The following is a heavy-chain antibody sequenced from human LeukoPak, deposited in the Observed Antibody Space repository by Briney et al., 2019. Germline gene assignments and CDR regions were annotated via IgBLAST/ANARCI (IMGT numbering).Heavy chain of an antibody. J-gene: IGHJ4*02. V-gene: IGHV4-59*01. CDR2: LYYSGST. CDR3: ARDFGTGTTGGYYFDY. CDR1: GGSFSGYY. D-gene: IGHD1-1*01. Sequence: SETLSLTCAVYGGSFSGYYWSWIRRPPGRGLEWIGYLYYSGSTNYNPSLKSRLTISRDTSKNQFSLKLSSVTAADTAVYYCARDFGTGTTGGYYFDYWGQGTLVTVSS.